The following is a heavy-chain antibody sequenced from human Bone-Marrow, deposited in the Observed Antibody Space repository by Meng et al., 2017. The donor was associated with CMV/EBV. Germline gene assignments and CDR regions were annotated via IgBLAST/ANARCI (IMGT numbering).Heavy chain of an antibody. CDR3: ARGIIGITMIVVVPFDY. J-gene: IGHJ4*02. D-gene: IGHD3-22*01. Sequence: GGSLRLSCAASGFTFNRYNMNWVRQAPGKGLEWVSSISSSSSYIYYADSVKGRFTISRDNAKNSLYLQMDSLRAEDTAVYYCARGIIGITMIVVVPFDYWGQGALVTVSS. V-gene: IGHV3-21*01. CDR1: GFTFNRYN. CDR2: ISSSSSYI.